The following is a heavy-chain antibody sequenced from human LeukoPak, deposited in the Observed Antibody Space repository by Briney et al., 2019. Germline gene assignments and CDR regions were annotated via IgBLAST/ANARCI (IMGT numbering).Heavy chain of an antibody. CDR2: INQDGSET. D-gene: IGHD6-13*01. Sequence: GGSLRLSCAASGFTFRSHWMSWVRQAPGKGLEWVANINQDGSETHDVDSVKGRFTISRGNAWNSLYLQMNSLRAEDTAMYYCARDHVAPGIYFDYWGQGTLVTVSS. J-gene: IGHJ4*02. V-gene: IGHV3-7*01. CDR3: ARDHVAPGIYFDY. CDR1: GFTFRSHW.